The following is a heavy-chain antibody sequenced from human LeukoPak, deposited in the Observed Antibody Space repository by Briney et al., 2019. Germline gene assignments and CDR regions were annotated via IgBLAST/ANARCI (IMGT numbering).Heavy chain of an antibody. CDR3: AKHSKGVAGEYYYGMDV. CDR2: ISDTGGGT. V-gene: IGHV3-23*01. D-gene: IGHD6-19*01. J-gene: IGHJ6*02. Sequence: PGGSLRLSCAASRFTFSSYGMTWVRQAPGKGLEWVSTISDTGGGTFYADSVKGRFTISRDNSRNTLHLQMNSLRAEDTAVYYCAKHSKGVAGEYYYGMDVGGQGTTVTVSS. CDR1: RFTFSSYG.